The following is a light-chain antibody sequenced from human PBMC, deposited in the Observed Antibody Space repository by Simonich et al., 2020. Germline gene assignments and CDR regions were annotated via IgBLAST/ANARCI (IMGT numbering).Light chain of an antibody. V-gene: IGKV4-1*01. CDR2: VAS. J-gene: IGKJ4*01. CDR1: QSVLYSSNNQNY. CDR3: QQYYSTPLT. Sequence: DIVMTQSPDSLAVSLGERATINCKSSQSVLYSSNNQNYLAWYQQNTGQPPKMVIYVASTRESGVPDRISGSGSGTDFTLTISSLQAEDVAVYYCQQYYSTPLTFGGGTKVEIK.